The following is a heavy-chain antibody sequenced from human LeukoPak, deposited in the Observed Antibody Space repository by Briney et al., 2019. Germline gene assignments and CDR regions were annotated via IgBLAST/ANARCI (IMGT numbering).Heavy chain of an antibody. J-gene: IGHJ4*02. CDR1: GFTFSTYA. CDR3: AKIEGSSSYYFDY. Sequence: PGGSLRLSCAASGFTFSTYAMHWVRQAPGKGLEWVAIISYDGGSTSYADSVKGRFTISRDNSKNTLCLQMSSLRTEDTAVYYCAKIEGSSSYYFDYWGQGTLVTVSS. D-gene: IGHD6-6*01. V-gene: IGHV3-30*18. CDR2: ISYDGGST.